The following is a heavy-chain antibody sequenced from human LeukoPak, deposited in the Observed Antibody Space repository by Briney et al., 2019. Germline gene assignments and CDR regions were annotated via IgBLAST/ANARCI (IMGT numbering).Heavy chain of an antibody. J-gene: IGHJ5*02. CDR1: GFTFSSYS. V-gene: IGHV3-21*01. D-gene: IGHD6-19*01. Sequence: GGSLRLSCAASGFTFSSYSTNWVRQAPGKGLEWVSSISSSSSYIYYADSVKGRFTISRDNAKNSLYLQMNSLRAEDTAVYYCARDKTVAGTLLPWGQGTLVTVSS. CDR3: ARDKTVAGTLLP. CDR2: ISSSSSYI.